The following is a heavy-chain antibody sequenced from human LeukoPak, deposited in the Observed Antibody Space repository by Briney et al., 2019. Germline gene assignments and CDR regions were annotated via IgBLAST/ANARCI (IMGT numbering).Heavy chain of an antibody. D-gene: IGHD1-26*01. J-gene: IGHJ4*02. CDR3: ARGEDPHSLFLSYYFDY. CDR2: ISPNSGGT. V-gene: IGHV1-2*06. CDR1: GYTFTGYY. Sequence: ASVKVSCKASGYTFTGYYMHWVRQAPGQGLEWMGRISPNSGGTNYAQKFQGRVTMTRDTSISTAYMELSRLRSDDTAVYYCARGEDPHSLFLSYYFDYWGQGTLVTVSS.